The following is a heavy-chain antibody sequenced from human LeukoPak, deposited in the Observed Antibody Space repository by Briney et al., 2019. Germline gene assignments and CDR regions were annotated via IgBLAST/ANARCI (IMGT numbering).Heavy chain of an antibody. Sequence: GGSLRLSCAASGFTFSDYYMSWIRQAPGKGLEWVSHISSFSNFRSYADSVKGRFTISRDNAKNSLYLQVNSLRAGDTAVYYCARPTIAAAGNFEYWGQGTLVTVSS. V-gene: IGHV3-11*03. CDR1: GFTFSDYY. D-gene: IGHD6-13*01. CDR3: ARPTIAAAGNFEY. CDR2: ISSFSNFR. J-gene: IGHJ4*02.